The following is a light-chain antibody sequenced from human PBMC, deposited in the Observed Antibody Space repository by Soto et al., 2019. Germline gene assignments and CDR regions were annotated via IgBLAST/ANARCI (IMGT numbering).Light chain of an antibody. CDR3: QQRSNWPPVT. CDR2: DAS. J-gene: IGKJ4*01. Sequence: EIVLTQSPATLSLSPGERATLSCRASQSVSSYLAWYQQKPGQAPRLLIYDASNRATGIPPRFSGSGSGTDFTLTIRSLEPEDLTIYYCQQRSNWPPVTFGGGTKVEIK. CDR1: QSVSSY. V-gene: IGKV3-11*01.